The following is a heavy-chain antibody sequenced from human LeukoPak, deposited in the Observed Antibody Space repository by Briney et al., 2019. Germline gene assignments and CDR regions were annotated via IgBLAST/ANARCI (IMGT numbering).Heavy chain of an antibody. CDR2: INHSGYT. J-gene: IGHJ4*02. CDR3: TRMTTGHDY. Sequence: SETLSLTCAVSGVSFDDYYWAWVRQTPGKGLEWVGEINHSGYTNDSPSLKSRVTLSIDTSRRQFSLNLRSVTVADAGTYYCTRMTTGHDYWGQGTLVTVSS. D-gene: IGHD4-17*01. V-gene: IGHV4-34*01. CDR1: GVSFDDYY.